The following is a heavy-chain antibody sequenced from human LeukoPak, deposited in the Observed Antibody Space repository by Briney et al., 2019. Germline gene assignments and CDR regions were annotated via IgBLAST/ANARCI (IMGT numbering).Heavy chain of an antibody. CDR3: AEDPTYYGDYEGY. Sequence: GSLRLSCAASGFTFSSYAMSWVRQAPGKGLEWVSAISGSGGSTYYADSVKGRFTISRDNSKNTLYLQMNSLRAEDTAVYYCAEDPTYYGDYEGYWGQGTLVTVSS. CDR2: ISGSGGST. V-gene: IGHV3-23*01. J-gene: IGHJ4*02. D-gene: IGHD4-17*01. CDR1: GFTFSSYA.